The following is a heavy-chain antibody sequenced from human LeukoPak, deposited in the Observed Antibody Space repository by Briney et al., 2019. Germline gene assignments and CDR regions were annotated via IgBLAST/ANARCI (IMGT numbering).Heavy chain of an antibody. CDR3: ARTALTKTHAFDI. CDR1: GFTFRNYG. CDR2: IWNDGSNK. Sequence: GRSLRLSCATSGFTFRNYGLHWVRQAPGKGLEGVALIWNDGSNKYYPDSVKGRFTISRDNSKNTLFLQMNSLRAEDTAVYYCARTALTKTHAFDIWGQGTMVTVSS. J-gene: IGHJ3*02. V-gene: IGHV3-33*01. D-gene: IGHD2-21*02.